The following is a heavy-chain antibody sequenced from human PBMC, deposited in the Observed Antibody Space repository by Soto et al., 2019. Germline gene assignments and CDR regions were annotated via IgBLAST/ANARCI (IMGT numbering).Heavy chain of an antibody. D-gene: IGHD5-12*01. CDR2: IIPIFGTA. Sequence: SVKVSCKASGGTFSSYAISWVRQAPGQGLEWMGGIIPIFGTANYAQKFQGRVTITADESTSTAYMELSSLRSEDTAVYYCARDTAAIVATISYYYYGMDVWGQGTTVTVSS. CDR3: ARDTAAIVATISYYYYGMDV. CDR1: GGTFSSYA. V-gene: IGHV1-69*13. J-gene: IGHJ6*02.